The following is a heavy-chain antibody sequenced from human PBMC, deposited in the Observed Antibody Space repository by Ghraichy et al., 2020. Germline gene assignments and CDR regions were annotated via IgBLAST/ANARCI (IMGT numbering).Heavy chain of an antibody. D-gene: IGHD1-26*01. CDR2: IYYSGNT. Sequence: SETLSLTCTVSGGSISSSSYYWGWIRQPPGKGLEWIASIYYSGNTYYNPSLKSRVTISVDTSKNQFSLKLSSVTAADTAVYYCARRSGATCDYWGQGTLVTVSS. V-gene: IGHV4-39*01. CDR3: ARRSGATCDY. CDR1: GGSISSSSYY. J-gene: IGHJ4*02.